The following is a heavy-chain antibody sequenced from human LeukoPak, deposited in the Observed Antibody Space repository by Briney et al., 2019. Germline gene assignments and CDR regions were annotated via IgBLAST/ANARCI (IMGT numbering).Heavy chain of an antibody. Sequence: GGSLRLSCAASGFTFSYYWLHWVRQAPGKGLVWVSRISGDGSSISYADSEKGRLTISRDNAKNTLYLQMNSLRAEDTAVYYCARDFSVAGTSHFDYWGQGTLVTVSS. CDR3: ARDFSVAGTSHFDY. CDR1: GFTFSYYW. J-gene: IGHJ4*02. CDR2: ISGDGSSI. V-gene: IGHV3-74*01. D-gene: IGHD1-7*01.